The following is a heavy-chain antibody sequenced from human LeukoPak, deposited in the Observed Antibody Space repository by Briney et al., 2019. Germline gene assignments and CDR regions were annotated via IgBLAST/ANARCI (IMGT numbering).Heavy chain of an antibody. CDR2: INPNSGGT. Sequence: ASVKVSCKASGYTFTGYYMHWVRQAPGQGLKWMGWINPNSGGTNYAQKFQGRVTMTRDTSISTAYMELSRLRSDDSAVYYCARGVSGIYYYYYMDVWGKGTTVTISS. D-gene: IGHD1-26*01. CDR1: GYTFTGYY. CDR3: ARGVSGIYYYYYMDV. V-gene: IGHV1-2*02. J-gene: IGHJ6*03.